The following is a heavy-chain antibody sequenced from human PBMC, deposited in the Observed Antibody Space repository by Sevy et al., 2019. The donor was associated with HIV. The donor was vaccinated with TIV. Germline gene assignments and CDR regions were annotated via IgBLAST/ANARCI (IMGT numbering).Heavy chain of an antibody. V-gene: IGHV3-48*01. J-gene: IGHJ4*02. CDR2: ISSSSSTI. CDR3: ARDDIVVVPAAIGY. Sequence: GGSLRLSCAASGFTFSSYSMNWVRQAPGKGLEWVSYISSSSSTIYYADSVKGRFTISRDNAKNSLYLQMNSLRAEDTAVYYCARDDIVVVPAAIGYWGQGTLVTASS. CDR1: GFTFSSYS. D-gene: IGHD2-2*01.